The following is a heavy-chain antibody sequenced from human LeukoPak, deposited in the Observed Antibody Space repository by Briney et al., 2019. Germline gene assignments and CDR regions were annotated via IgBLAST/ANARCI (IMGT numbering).Heavy chain of an antibody. V-gene: IGHV4-38-2*02. CDR3: ASQGWFDP. CDR2: IYYSGST. Sequence: SETLSLTCTASGYSISSGYYWGWIRQPPGKGLEWIGSIYYSGSTYYNPSLKSRVTISVDTSKNQFSLKLSSVTAADTAVYSCASQGWFDPGGQGTLVTVSS. CDR1: GYSISSGYY. J-gene: IGHJ5*02.